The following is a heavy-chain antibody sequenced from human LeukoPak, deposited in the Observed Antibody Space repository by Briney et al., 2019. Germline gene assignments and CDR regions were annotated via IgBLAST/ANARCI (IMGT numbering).Heavy chain of an antibody. J-gene: IGHJ4*02. CDR1: GFTFSSYG. Sequence: GGSLGLSCAASGFTFSSYGMSWVRQAPGKGLEWVSATSGSGGSTYYADSVKGRFTISRDNSKNTLYLQMNSLRAEDTAVYYCAKDENYYYDSSGSYDFDYWGQGTLVTVSS. CDR2: TSGSGGST. V-gene: IGHV3-23*01. CDR3: AKDENYYYDSSGSYDFDY. D-gene: IGHD3-22*01.